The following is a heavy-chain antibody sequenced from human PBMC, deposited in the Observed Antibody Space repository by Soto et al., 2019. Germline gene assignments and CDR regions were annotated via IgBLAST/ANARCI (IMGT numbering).Heavy chain of an antibody. CDR3: AKVRTRHYYYYGMDV. CDR1: GFTFSSYA. V-gene: IGHV3-23*01. J-gene: IGHJ6*02. CDR2: ISGSGGST. Sequence: EVQLLESGGGLVQPGGSLRLSCAASGFTFSSYAMSWVRQAPGKGLEWVSAISGSGGSTYYADSVKGRFTISRDNSKNTLHLQMNSLRAEDTAVYYFAKVRTRHYYYYGMDVWGQGTTVTVSS. D-gene: IGHD4-17*01.